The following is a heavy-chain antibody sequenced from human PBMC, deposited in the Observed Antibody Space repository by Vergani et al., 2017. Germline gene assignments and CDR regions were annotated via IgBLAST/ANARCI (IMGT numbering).Heavy chain of an antibody. CDR3: TTAWGLYYLHGEYFQY. Sequence: VQLVESGGGLVQPGGSLRLSCAGAGFTFDTYTMAYVRQAPGKGLEWVATISSGGGDIFYADSVKGRFTISRDNSKNTLFLQMNSLKDEDTAVYYCTTAWGLYYLHGEYFQYWGRGTLVSVSS. CDR2: ISSGGGDI. J-gene: IGHJ1*01. D-gene: IGHD3-10*01. V-gene: IGHV3-23*04. CDR1: GFTFDTYT.